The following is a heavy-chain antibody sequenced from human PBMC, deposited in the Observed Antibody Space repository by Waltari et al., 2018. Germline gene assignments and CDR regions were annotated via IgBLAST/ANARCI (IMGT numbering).Heavy chain of an antibody. J-gene: IGHJ4*02. V-gene: IGHV4-59*01. Sequence: QVQLQESGPGLVKPSETLSLTCTVSGGSISSYYWSWIRQPPGKGLEWRGYIYYSRSTNYIPSLKSRVTISVDTSKNQYSLKLSSVTAADTAVYYCARGLRWLQFWGQGTLVTVSS. CDR2: IYYSRST. D-gene: IGHD5-12*01. CDR1: GGSISSYY. CDR3: ARGLRWLQF.